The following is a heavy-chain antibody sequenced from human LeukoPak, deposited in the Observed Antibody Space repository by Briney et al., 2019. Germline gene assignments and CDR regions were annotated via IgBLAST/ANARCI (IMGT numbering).Heavy chain of an antibody. D-gene: IGHD6-19*01. CDR2: IYYSGST. CDR3: ARDRLMAGTPTNWFDP. CDR1: GGSISSYY. J-gene: IGHJ5*02. V-gene: IGHV4-59*01. Sequence: PSETLSLTCTVSGGSISSYYWSWIRQPPGKGLEWIGYIYYSGSTNYNPSLESRVTISVDTSKNQFSLKLSSVTAADTAVYYCARDRLMAGTPTNWFDPWGQGTLVTVSS.